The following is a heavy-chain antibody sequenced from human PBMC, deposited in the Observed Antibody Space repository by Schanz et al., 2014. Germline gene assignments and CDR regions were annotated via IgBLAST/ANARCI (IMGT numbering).Heavy chain of an antibody. J-gene: IGHJ4*02. D-gene: IGHD1-26*01. CDR1: GGSFSSSSYY. CDR2: INYSGST. V-gene: IGHV4-39*01. CDR3: ARQAGATIPYFDY. Sequence: QLQVQESGPGLVKPSETLSLSCSFSGGSFSSSSYYWGWIRQPPGKGLEFVGSINYSGSTSYNPSLKSRVTISVDMPKNHFSLNLSPMTAADTAVYYCARQAGATIPYFDYWGQGTLVTVSS.